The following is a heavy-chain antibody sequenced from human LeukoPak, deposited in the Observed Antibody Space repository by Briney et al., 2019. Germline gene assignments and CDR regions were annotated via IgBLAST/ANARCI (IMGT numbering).Heavy chain of an antibody. J-gene: IGHJ6*03. CDR3: ARARGQAAAGPYYYYYMDV. D-gene: IGHD6-13*01. CDR2: IKQDGSEK. V-gene: IGHV3-7*01. CDR1: GFTFSSYW. Sequence: GGSPRLSCAASGFTFSSYWMSWVRQAPGKGLEWVANIKQDGSEKYYVDSVKGRFTISRDNAKNSLYLQMNSLRAEDTSVYYCARARGQAAAGPYYYYYMDVWGKGTTVTVSS.